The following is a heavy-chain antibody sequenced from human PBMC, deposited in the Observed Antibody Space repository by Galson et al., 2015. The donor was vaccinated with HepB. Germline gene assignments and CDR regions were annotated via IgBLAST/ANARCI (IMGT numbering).Heavy chain of an antibody. D-gene: IGHD6-19*01. CDR2: ITTSGGNT. Sequence: SLRLSCAASGFTFSSYAMSWVRQAPGKGLEWVSTITTSGGNTYYADSVKGRFIISRDNSKNTLFLQMNSLGAEDTAVYYCAKDLERQWLVPTNYGMHVWGQGTTVTVSS. CDR1: GFTFSSYA. V-gene: IGHV3-23*01. CDR3: AKDLERQWLVPTNYGMHV. J-gene: IGHJ6*02.